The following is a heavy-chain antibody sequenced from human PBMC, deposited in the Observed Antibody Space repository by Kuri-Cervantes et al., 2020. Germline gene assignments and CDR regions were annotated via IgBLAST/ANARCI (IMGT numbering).Heavy chain of an antibody. CDR1: GGSISSSSYY. CDR3: ASGRAEWLVPAMVRKRRSY. V-gene: IGHV4-39*01. J-gene: IGHJ4*02. CDR2: IYYSGST. Sequence: GSLRLSCTVSGGSISSSSYYWGWIRQPPGKGLEWIGSIYYSGSTYYNPSLKSRVTISVDTSKNQFSLKLSSVTAADTAVYYCASGRAEWLVPAMVRKRRSYWGQGTLVTVSS. D-gene: IGHD6-19*01.